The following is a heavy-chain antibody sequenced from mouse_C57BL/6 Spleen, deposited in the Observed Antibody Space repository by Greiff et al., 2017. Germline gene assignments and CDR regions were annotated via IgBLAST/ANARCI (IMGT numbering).Heavy chain of an antibody. V-gene: IGHV1-82*01. CDR1: GYAFSSSW. CDR2: IYPGDGDT. D-gene: IGHD4-1*01. CDR3: AIKAGRGAMDY. Sequence: QVQLQQSGPELVKPGASVKISCKASGYAFSSSWMNWVKQRPGKGLEWIGRIYPGDGDTNYNGKFKGKATLTADKSSSTAYMQLSSLTSEDSAVYFCAIKAGRGAMDYWGQGTSVTVSS. J-gene: IGHJ4*01.